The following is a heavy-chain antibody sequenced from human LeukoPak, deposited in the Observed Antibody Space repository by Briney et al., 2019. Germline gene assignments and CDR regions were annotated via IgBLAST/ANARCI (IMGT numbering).Heavy chain of an antibody. D-gene: IGHD3-10*02. CDR2: ISSSGSTI. Sequence: GGSLRLSCAASGFAFSSYEMSWVRQAPGKGLEWVSYISSSGSTIYYADSVKGRFTISRDNAKNSLYLQMNSLRAEDTAVYYCAELGITMIGGVWGKGTTVTISS. CDR1: GFAFSSYE. CDR3: AELGITMIGGV. J-gene: IGHJ6*04. V-gene: IGHV3-48*03.